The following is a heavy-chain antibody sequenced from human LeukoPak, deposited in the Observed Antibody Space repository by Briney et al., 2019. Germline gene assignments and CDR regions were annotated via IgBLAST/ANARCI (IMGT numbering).Heavy chain of an antibody. CDR3: ARDGQRSGYYLQFDY. CDR2: IYSGGST. J-gene: IGHJ4*02. Sequence: GGSLRLSCAASGFTVSSNYMSWVRQAPGKGLEWVSVIYSGGSTYYAASVKGRFTISRDNSKNTLYLQMNSLRAEDTAVYYCARDGQRSGYYLQFDYWGQGTLVTVSS. V-gene: IGHV3-66*02. D-gene: IGHD3-22*01. CDR1: GFTVSSNY.